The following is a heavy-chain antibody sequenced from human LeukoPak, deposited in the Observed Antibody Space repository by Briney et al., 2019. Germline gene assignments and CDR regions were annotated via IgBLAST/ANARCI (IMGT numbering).Heavy chain of an antibody. CDR3: ARRFYCSSTSCPYGMDV. V-gene: IGHV4-59*01. J-gene: IGHJ6*02. Sequence: NPSETLSLTCTVSGGSISSYYWSWIRQPPGKRLEWIGYIFYTGSTNYNPSLKSRVTISVDTSKNQFSLRLSSVTAADTAVYYCARRFYCSSTSCPYGMDVWGQGTTVTVSS. CDR2: IFYTGST. D-gene: IGHD2-2*01. CDR1: GGSISSYY.